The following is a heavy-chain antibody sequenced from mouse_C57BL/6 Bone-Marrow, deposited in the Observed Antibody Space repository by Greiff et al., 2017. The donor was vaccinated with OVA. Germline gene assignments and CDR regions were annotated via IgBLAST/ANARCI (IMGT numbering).Heavy chain of an antibody. V-gene: IGHV5-12*01. D-gene: IGHD1-1*02. CDR3: ARLMATGGFAY. CDR2: ISNGGGST. J-gene: IGHJ3*01. CDR1: GFTFSDYY. Sequence: EVMLVESGGGLVQPGGSLKLSCAASGFTFSDYYMYWVRQTPEKRLEWVAYISNGGGSTYYPDTVKGRFTISRDNAKNTLYLQMSRLKSEDTAMYYCARLMATGGFAYWGQGTLVTVSA.